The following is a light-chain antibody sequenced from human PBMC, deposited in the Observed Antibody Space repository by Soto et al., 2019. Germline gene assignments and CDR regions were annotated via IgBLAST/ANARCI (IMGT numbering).Light chain of an antibody. CDR3: QHYGDSLLI. J-gene: IGKJ3*01. CDR2: DTS. CDR1: RSLGTYS. V-gene: IGKV3-20*01. Sequence: EIVLTQSPGTLSLSPGERATLLCRASRSLGTYSLAWYQQKPGQAPRVLISDTSSRATGVPDRFSGSRSGTDFTLTISRVESEDFAVYYCQHYGDSLLIFGPGTKVEFK.